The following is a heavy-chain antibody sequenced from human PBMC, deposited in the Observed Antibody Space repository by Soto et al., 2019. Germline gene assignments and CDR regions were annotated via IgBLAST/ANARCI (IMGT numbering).Heavy chain of an antibody. V-gene: IGHV4-31*03. D-gene: IGHD6-13*01. J-gene: IGHJ4*02. CDR1: GGSINSGGYY. Sequence: QVQLQESGPGLVKPSQTLSLICTVSGGSINSGGYYLNWIRQHPGKCLYWIGYILYSGRTYYNPFLRRRTNMYADTYENPFSLDPSPVTAADTALYFCARGYRHSGYSSSWVFDFWGQGALVDVSS. CDR2: ILYSGRT. CDR3: ARGYRHSGYSSSWVFDF.